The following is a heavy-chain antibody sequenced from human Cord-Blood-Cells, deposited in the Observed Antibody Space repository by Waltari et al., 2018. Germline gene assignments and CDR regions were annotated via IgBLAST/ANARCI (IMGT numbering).Heavy chain of an antibody. CDR2: INHSGST. CDR3: ARAPLRRYSYGHDAFDI. CDR1: GGSFSGYY. J-gene: IGHJ3*02. Sequence: QVQLQQWGAGLLKPSETLSLTCAVYGGSFSGYYWSWIRQPPGKGVEWIGEINHSGSTNYNPSLKSRVTISVDTSKNQFSLKLSSVTAADTAVYYCARAPLRRYSYGHDAFDIWGQGTMVTVSS. D-gene: IGHD5-18*01. V-gene: IGHV4-34*01.